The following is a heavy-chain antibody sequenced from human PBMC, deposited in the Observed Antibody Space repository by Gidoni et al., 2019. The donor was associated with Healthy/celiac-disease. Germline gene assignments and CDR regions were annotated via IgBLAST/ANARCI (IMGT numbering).Heavy chain of an antibody. V-gene: IGHV3-66*02. Sequence: EVQLVESGGGLVQPGGSLRLSCAASGFTVSSHYMSWVRQAPGKGLEWVSVIYSGGSTYYADSVKGRFTISRDNSKNTLYLQMNSLRAEDTAVYYCARDEKLLWFGEGARGMDVWGQGTTVTVSS. CDR1: GFTVSSHY. CDR3: ARDEKLLWFGEGARGMDV. D-gene: IGHD3-10*01. J-gene: IGHJ6*02. CDR2: IYSGGST.